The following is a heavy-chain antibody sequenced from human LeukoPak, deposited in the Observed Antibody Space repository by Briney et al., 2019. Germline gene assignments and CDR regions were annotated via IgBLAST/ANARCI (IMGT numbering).Heavy chain of an antibody. D-gene: IGHD6-13*01. CDR2: INHSGST. CDR1: GGSFSGYY. J-gene: IGHJ6*03. V-gene: IGHV4-34*01. CDR3: ARRAAGRRGTKTVHYYYYYMDV. Sequence: PSETLSLTCAVYGGSFSGYYWSWIRQPPGKGLEWIGEINHSGSTNYNPSLKSRVTISVDTSKNQFSLKLSSVTAADTAVYYCARRAAGRRGTKTVHYYYYYMDVWGKGTTVTVSS.